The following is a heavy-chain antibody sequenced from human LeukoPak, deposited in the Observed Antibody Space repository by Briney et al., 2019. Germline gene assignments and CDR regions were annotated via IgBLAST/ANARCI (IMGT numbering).Heavy chain of an antibody. D-gene: IGHD5-12*01. CDR3: AKALDIVATNYFDY. CDR1: GFTFSSYG. CDR2: ISYDGSNK. J-gene: IGHJ4*02. V-gene: IGHV3-30*18. Sequence: GRSLRHSCAASGFTFSSYGMHWVRQAPGKGLEWVAVISYDGSNKYYADSVKGRFTISRDNSKNTLYLQMNSLRAEDTAVYYCAKALDIVATNYFDYWGQGTLVTVSS.